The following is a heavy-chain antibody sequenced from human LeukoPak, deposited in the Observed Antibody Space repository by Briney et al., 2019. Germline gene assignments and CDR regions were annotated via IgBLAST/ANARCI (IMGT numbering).Heavy chain of an antibody. V-gene: IGHV1-24*01. CDR3: ATGLPYYDFWSGPAMARYFQH. Sequence: ASVKVSCKVSGYTLTELSMHWVRQAPGKGLEWMGGFDPEDGETIYAQKFQGRVTMTEDTSTDTAYMELSSPRSEDTAVYYCATGLPYYDFWSGPAMARYFQHWGQGTLVTVSS. CDR1: GYTLTELS. J-gene: IGHJ1*01. D-gene: IGHD3-3*01. CDR2: FDPEDGET.